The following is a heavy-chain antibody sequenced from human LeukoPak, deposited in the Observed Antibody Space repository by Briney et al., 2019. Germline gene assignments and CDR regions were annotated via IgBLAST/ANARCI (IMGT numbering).Heavy chain of an antibody. CDR2: IKRKTDGGST. D-gene: IGHD3-10*01. J-gene: IGHJ3*02. Sequence: GGSLRLSCAASGFTFSSAWVSWVRQAPGKGLEWVGRIKRKTDGGSTDYTARGKGRFTISRDDSKNTVYLQMNSLKTEDTAVYFCATTESLDAFDIWGQGTMVTVSS. CDR1: GFTFSSAW. CDR3: ATTESLDAFDI. V-gene: IGHV3-15*01.